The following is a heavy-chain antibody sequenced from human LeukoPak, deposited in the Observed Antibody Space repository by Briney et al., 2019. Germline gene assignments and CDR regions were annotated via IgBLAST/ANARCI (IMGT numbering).Heavy chain of an antibody. J-gene: IGHJ4*02. CDR1: GFAFSSDA. CDR3: AKDRPNYHESNGHYYRPNGDY. CDR2: MSRSGGRT. Sequence: GGSLRLSSAAAGFAFSSDAMSWVRQAPGKGLEWVSSMSRSGGRTFYAESVKDRFTISRDNSENTLYLQMSRLRAEDTAVYYCAKDRPNYHESNGHYYRPNGDYWGQGTLVTVSS. D-gene: IGHD3-22*01. V-gene: IGHV3-23*01.